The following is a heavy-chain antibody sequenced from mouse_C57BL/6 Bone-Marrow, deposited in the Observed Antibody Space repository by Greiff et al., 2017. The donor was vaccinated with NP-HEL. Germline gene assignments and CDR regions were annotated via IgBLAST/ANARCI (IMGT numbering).Heavy chain of an antibody. CDR2: IYPGSGST. CDR1: GYTFTSYW. J-gene: IGHJ4*01. V-gene: IGHV1-55*01. Sequence: QVQLQQPGAELVKPGASVKMSCKASGYTFTSYWITWVKQRPGQGLEWIGDIYPGSGSTNYNEQFKSKATLTVDTSSSTAYMQLSSLTSEDSAVYYCARRYGSSWGYAMDYWGQGTSVTVSS. CDR3: ARRYGSSWGYAMDY. D-gene: IGHD1-1*01.